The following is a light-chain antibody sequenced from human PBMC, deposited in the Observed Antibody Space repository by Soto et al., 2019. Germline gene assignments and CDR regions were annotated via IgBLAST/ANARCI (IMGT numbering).Light chain of an antibody. CDR1: SSNIGAGYD. Sequence: QSVLTQPPSVSGAPGRRVTISCTGSSSNIGAGYDVHWYQQLPGTAPKLLIYGNSNRPSGVPDRFSGSKSGTSASLAITGLQAEDEADYYCQSYDSSLSGPHWVFGGGTKLTVL. CDR2: GNS. CDR3: QSYDSSLSGPHWV. J-gene: IGLJ3*02. V-gene: IGLV1-40*01.